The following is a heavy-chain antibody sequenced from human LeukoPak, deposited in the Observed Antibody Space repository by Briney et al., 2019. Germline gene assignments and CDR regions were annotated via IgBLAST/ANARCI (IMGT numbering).Heavy chain of an antibody. CDR1: GFTFSSYE. CDR2: ISRSGSTI. V-gene: IGHV3-48*03. CDR3: ARPYTAYAFDY. Sequence: GGSLRLSCAASGFTFSSYEMNWVRQAPGKGREWVSYISRSGSTIFYADSVKGRFTISRDNAKNSLYLQINRLRAEDTAVYYCARPYTAYAFDYWGQGTLVTVSS. D-gene: IGHD5-12*01. J-gene: IGHJ4*02.